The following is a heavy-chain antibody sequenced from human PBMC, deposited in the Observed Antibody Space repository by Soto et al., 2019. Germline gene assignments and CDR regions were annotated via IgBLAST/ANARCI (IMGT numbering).Heavy chain of an antibody. Sequence: EVPLVESGGGLVQPGESLKLSCAASGFTLSGSAVHWVRQASGKGLEWVGRIRSKTHSYATEYIASVKGRFTMSRDDSNNTAYLQMNGLKTDDTAVYYCTRSGGSYSFGYWGQGTLVTVSS. CDR3: TRSGGSYSFGY. J-gene: IGHJ4*02. CDR2: IRSKTHSYAT. CDR1: GFTLSGSA. V-gene: IGHV3-73*02. D-gene: IGHD1-26*01.